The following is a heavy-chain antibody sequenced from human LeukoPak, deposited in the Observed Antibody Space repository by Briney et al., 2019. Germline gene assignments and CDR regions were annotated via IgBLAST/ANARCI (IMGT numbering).Heavy chain of an antibody. Sequence: GSLRLSCAASGFTFSSYWMHWVRQAPGKGLGWVSRINSDGSSTSYADSVKGRFTISRDNAKNTLYLQMNSLRAEDTAVYYCARVVSDNYYGSGTYDYWGQGTLVTVSS. V-gene: IGHV3-74*01. J-gene: IGHJ4*02. D-gene: IGHD3-10*01. CDR3: ARVVSDNYYGSGTYDY. CDR1: GFTFSSYW. CDR2: INSDGSST.